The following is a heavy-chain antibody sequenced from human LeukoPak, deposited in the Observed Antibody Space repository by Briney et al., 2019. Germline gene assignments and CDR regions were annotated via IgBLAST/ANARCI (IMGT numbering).Heavy chain of an antibody. V-gene: IGHV4-59*01. CDR2: IYYSGST. J-gene: IGHJ4*02. D-gene: IGHD3-3*01. CDR1: GGSISSYY. CDR3: ARVYYDFWSGYREFDY. Sequence: SETLSLTCTVSGGSISSYYWCWIRQPPGKALEWIGYIYYSGSTNYNPSLKSRVTISVDTSKNQFSLKLSSVTAADTAVYYCARVYYDFWSGYREFDYWGQGTLVTVSS.